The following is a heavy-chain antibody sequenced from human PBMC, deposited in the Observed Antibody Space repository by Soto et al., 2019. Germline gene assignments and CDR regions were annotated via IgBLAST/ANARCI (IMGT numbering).Heavy chain of an antibody. J-gene: IGHJ4*02. CDR1: EFTFSSYE. V-gene: IGHV3-48*03. CDR2: ISSSGTTI. CDR3: VRFGGAAAGPGDY. D-gene: IGHD6-13*01. Sequence: EVQLVESGGGLVQPGGSLRLSCVASEFTFSSYEMNWVRQAPGKGLEWVSYISSSGTTIYYTDSVKGRFAISRDNAKKSLYLQMNSLRAEDTAVYYCVRFGGAAAGPGDYWGQGTLVTVSS.